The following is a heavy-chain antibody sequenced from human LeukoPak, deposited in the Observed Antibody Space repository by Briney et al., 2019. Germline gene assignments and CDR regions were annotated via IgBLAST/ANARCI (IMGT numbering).Heavy chain of an antibody. CDR3: ARVEVATTTYYYYYMDV. CDR1: GGTFSSYA. V-gene: IGHV1-69*13. CDR2: IIPIFGTA. Sequence: SVKVSCKGSGGTFSSYAISWVRQAPGQGLEWMGGIIPIFGTANYAQKFQGRVTITADESTSTAYMELSSPRSEDTAAYYCARVEVATTTYYYYYMDVWGKGTTVTISS. D-gene: IGHD5-24*01. J-gene: IGHJ6*03.